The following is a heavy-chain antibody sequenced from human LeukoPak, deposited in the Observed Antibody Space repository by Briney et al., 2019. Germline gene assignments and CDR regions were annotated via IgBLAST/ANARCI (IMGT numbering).Heavy chain of an antibody. CDR3: ARDPESGWSFDY. J-gene: IGHJ4*02. CDR1: GFTFSSYG. D-gene: IGHD6-19*01. Sequence: PGGSLRLSCAASGFTFSSYGMHWVRQAPGKGLEWVASISSSSSYTYYADSVKGRFTISRDNAENSLYLQMNNLRAEDTAVYYCARDPESGWSFDYWGQGTLVTVSS. CDR2: ISSSSSYT. V-gene: IGHV3-21*01.